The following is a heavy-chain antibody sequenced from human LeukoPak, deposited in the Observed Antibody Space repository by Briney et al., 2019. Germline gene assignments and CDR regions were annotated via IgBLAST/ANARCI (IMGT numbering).Heavy chain of an antibody. D-gene: IGHD4-17*01. J-gene: IGHJ6*02. CDR1: GITVSSNY. CDR2: IYSGGTT. CDR3: ARDPRTTGKSNYGMDV. V-gene: IGHV3-53*01. Sequence: PGGSLRLSCAASGITVSSNYMSWVRQPPGKGLEVVSIIYSGGTTYYADSVQGRFTISRDNSKNTVYLQMNSLRVEDTAVYYCARDPRTTGKSNYGMDVWGQGTTVTVSS.